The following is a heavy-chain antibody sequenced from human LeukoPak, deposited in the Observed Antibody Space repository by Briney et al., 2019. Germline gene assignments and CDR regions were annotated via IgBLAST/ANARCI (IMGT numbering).Heavy chain of an antibody. CDR1: GASISSGDYS. Sequence: SQTLSLTCAVSGASISSGDYSWNWMRQPPGKGLEWIGYIYHTGNTYYNPSLKSRVTISVDRSKNQFSLKLSSVTAADTAVYYCARGRYCSADICSGGDAFDIWGQGTMVSVSS. CDR2: IYHTGNT. CDR3: ARGRYCSADICSGGDAFDI. V-gene: IGHV4-30-2*01. D-gene: IGHD2-15*01. J-gene: IGHJ3*02.